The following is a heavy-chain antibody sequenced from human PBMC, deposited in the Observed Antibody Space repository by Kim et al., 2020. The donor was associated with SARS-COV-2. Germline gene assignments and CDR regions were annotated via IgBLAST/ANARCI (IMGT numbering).Heavy chain of an antibody. Sequence: GGSLRLSCAASGFTFSSYAMHWVRQAPGKGLEWVAVISYDGSNKYYADSVKGRFTISRDNSKNTLYLQMNSLRAEDTAVYYCARDRTYYYGSGRSPRVAYGMVVWGQGTTVTVSS. J-gene: IGHJ6*02. CDR1: GFTFSSYA. V-gene: IGHV3-30-3*01. CDR2: ISYDGSNK. CDR3: ARDRTYYYGSGRSPRVAYGMVV. D-gene: IGHD3-10*01.